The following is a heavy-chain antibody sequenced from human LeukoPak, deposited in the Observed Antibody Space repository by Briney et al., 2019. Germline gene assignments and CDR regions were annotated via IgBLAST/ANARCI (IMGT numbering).Heavy chain of an antibody. Sequence: GGSLRLSCAASGFTFSSYGMHWVRQAPGKGLEWVAVISYDGSNKYYADSVKGRFTISRDNSKNTLYLQMNSLRAEDTAVYYCARDPYRGIAAAGNPRGWFDPWGQGTLVTVSS. D-gene: IGHD6-13*01. CDR1: GFTFSSYG. CDR2: ISYDGSNK. J-gene: IGHJ5*02. V-gene: IGHV3-30*03. CDR3: ARDPYRGIAAAGNPRGWFDP.